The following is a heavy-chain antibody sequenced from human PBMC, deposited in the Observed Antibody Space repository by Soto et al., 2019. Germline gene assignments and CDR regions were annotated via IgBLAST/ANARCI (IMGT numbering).Heavy chain of an antibody. Sequence: EVQLVESGGGLVKPGGSLRLSCAASGFTFSSYTMNWVRQAPGKGLEWVSSISSSSSYIYYADSVKGRFTISRDNAKNSLYLQMNSLRAEDTAVYYCARGGRSDAFDIWGQGTMVTVSS. CDR1: GFTFSSYT. CDR3: ARGGRSDAFDI. D-gene: IGHD3-10*01. J-gene: IGHJ3*02. V-gene: IGHV3-21*01. CDR2: ISSSSSYI.